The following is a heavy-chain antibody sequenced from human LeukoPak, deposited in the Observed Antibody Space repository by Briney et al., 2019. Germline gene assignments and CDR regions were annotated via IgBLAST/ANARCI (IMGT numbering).Heavy chain of an antibody. V-gene: IGHV3-23*01. Sequence: GGSLRLSCAASGFPFNNYAMSWVRQAPGKGLEWVSAIWDNGGDTIYGDCVKGRFTISRDNSRNALYLQLKSLRVEDTAVYYCGRDWKLDYWGQGTLVTVSS. J-gene: IGHJ4*02. CDR2: IWDNGGDT. CDR3: GRDWKLDY. CDR1: GFPFNNYA. D-gene: IGHD1-1*01.